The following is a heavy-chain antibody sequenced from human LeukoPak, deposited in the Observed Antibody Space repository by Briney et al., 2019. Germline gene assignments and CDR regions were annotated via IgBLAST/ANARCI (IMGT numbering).Heavy chain of an antibody. J-gene: IGHJ4*02. CDR3: AKVVQYTASTGTGLDY. CDR1: GFIFSNYG. V-gene: IGHV3-33*06. CDR2: IWYDGSYK. D-gene: IGHD6-13*01. Sequence: GGSLRLSCAASGFIFSNYGMHWVRQAPGRGLDWVAVIWYDGSYKYYADSVKGRFTISRDNSKNTLYLQMNSLRAEDTAIYYCAKVVQYTASTGTGLDYWGQGTLVTVSS.